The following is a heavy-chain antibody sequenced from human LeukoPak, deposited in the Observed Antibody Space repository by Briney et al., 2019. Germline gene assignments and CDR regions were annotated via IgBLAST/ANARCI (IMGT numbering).Heavy chain of an antibody. Sequence: PSETLSLTCAVYGGSFSDYYWSWIRQPPGKGLEWIGEIIHSGSTNYNPSLKSRVTMSLDTSKDQFSLKLSSVTAADTAVYYCARDPFDYGDAFDIWGQGTMVTVSS. J-gene: IGHJ3*02. V-gene: IGHV4-34*12. CDR3: ARDPFDYGDAFDI. D-gene: IGHD4-17*01. CDR1: GGSFSDYY. CDR2: IIHSGST.